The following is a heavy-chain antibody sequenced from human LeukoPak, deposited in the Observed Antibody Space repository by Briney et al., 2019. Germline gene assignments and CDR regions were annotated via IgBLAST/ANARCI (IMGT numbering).Heavy chain of an antibody. V-gene: IGHV3-43*02. J-gene: IGHJ5*02. Sequence: GGSLRLSCAASGFTFDDYAMHWVRQAPGKGLEWVSLISGDGGPTYYADSVKGRFTISRDNAKNSLYLQMNSLRAEDTALYYCARDLLRFGELWENWFDPWGQGTLVTVSS. D-gene: IGHD3-10*01. CDR2: ISGDGGPT. CDR1: GFTFDDYA. CDR3: ARDLLRFGELWENWFDP.